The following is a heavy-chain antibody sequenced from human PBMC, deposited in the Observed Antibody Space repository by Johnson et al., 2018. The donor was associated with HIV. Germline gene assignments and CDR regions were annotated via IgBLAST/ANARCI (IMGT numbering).Heavy chain of an antibody. CDR3: AKLESVRPDYDGFDM. V-gene: IGHV3-30*04. D-gene: IGHD4-11*01. Sequence: QVQLVESGGGVVQPGRSLRLSCAASGFTFSSYAMHWVRQAPGQGLDWVAVISYDGSNKYYADSVKGRFTISRDNSKSTLYLQMNSLRADDTALYFCAKLESVRPDYDGFDMWGRGTMVTVSS. J-gene: IGHJ3*02. CDR2: ISYDGSNK. CDR1: GFTFSSYA.